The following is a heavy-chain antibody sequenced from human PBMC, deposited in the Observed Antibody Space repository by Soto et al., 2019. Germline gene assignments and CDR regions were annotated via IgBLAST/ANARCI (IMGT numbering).Heavy chain of an antibody. CDR3: ARDALYHDCWSGYPNWFAP. D-gene: IGHD3-3*01. CDR2: IWYDGSNE. V-gene: IGHV3-33*01. Sequence: QVQLVESGGGVVQPGRSLRLSCAASGFIFSNYGIHWVRQAPGKGLEWVAVIWYDGSNEYYADSVKGRFTISRDNSKNTLYLQMNSLRAEDTAVYYCARDALYHDCWSGYPNWFAPWGQGTLVTVSS. J-gene: IGHJ5*02. CDR1: GFIFSNYG.